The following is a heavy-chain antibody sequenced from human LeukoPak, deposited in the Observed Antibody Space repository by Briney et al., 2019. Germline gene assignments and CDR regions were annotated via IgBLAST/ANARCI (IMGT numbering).Heavy chain of an antibody. CDR1: GHSFTGFY. CDR3: ARSDYAQTFDY. D-gene: IGHD4-17*01. Sequence: ASVKVSCKASGHSFTGFYIHWVRQAPGQGLEWMGWISPNNGDTNYAQKFQGRVTMTRDTSISTAYMELSRLKSDDTAVYYRARSDYAQTFDYWGQGTLVTVSS. CDR2: ISPNNGDT. J-gene: IGHJ4*02. V-gene: IGHV1-2*02.